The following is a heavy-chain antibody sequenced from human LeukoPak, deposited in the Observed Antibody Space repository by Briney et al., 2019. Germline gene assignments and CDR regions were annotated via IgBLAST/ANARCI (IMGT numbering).Heavy chain of an antibody. CDR2: IRYDGSNK. Sequence: GGSLRLSCAASVFTFSNYGMHWVRQAPGKGLEWVTFIRYDGSNKYYADSVKGRFTVSRDNSKNTLYLQMNSLRPEDTAVYNCVKRDIQYTSSSGGTFQHWGQGTLVTVSS. J-gene: IGHJ1*01. D-gene: IGHD6-6*01. CDR3: VKRDIQYTSSSGGTFQH. V-gene: IGHV3-30*02. CDR1: VFTFSNYG.